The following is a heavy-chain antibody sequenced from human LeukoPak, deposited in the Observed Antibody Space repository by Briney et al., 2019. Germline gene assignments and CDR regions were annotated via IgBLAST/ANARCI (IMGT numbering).Heavy chain of an antibody. V-gene: IGHV3-66*01. D-gene: IGHD5-12*01. CDR3: ASGYDLDLGNFDY. J-gene: IGHJ4*02. CDR1: GFTFSSYS. Sequence: PGGSLRLPCAASGFTFSSYSMSWVRQAPGKGLEWVSVIYSGGSTYYADSVKGRFTISRDNSKNTLYLQMNSLRAEDTAVYYCASGYDLDLGNFDYWGQGTLVTVSS. CDR2: IYSGGST.